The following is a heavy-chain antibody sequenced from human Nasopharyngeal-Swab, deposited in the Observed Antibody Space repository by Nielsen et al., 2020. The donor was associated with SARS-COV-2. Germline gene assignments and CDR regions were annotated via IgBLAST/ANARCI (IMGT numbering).Heavy chain of an antibody. CDR3: ARGSLFDSSGYYAPSFDY. CDR1: GGSISTYY. D-gene: IGHD3-22*01. Sequence: SETLSLTCTVSGGSISTYYWTWIRQPPGKGLEWIGYIYYNGITNYNPSLKSRVTISVDMSQNQFSLRLSSVTAADTAVYYCARGSLFDSSGYYAPSFDYWGQGTLVTVSS. CDR2: IYYNGIT. V-gene: IGHV4-59*01. J-gene: IGHJ4*02.